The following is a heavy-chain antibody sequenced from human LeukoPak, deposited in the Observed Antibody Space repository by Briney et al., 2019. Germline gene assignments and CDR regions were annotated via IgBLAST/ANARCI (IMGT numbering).Heavy chain of an antibody. D-gene: IGHD2-21*01. V-gene: IGHV4-30-4*08. CDR2: IYYSGST. CDR1: AGSISSGDYY. Sequence: SQTLSLTCTVSAGSISSGDYYWSWLREPPGRGLEGIGYIYYSGSTYYNPSLKSRVTISVDTSKNQFSLKLSSVTAADTAVYYCARAPMIAGFDPWGQGTLVTVSS. J-gene: IGHJ5*02. CDR3: ARAPMIAGFDP.